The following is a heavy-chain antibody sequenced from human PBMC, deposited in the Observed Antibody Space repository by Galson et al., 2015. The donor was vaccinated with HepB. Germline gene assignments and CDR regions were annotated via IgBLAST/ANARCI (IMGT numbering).Heavy chain of an antibody. D-gene: IGHD6-19*01. J-gene: IGHJ2*01. CDR1: GFTFSSYG. Sequence: SLRLSCAASGFTFSSYGMHWVRQAPGKGLEWVAVISYDGSNKYYADSVKGRFTISRDNSKNTLYLQMNSLRAEDTAVYYCARGASKAVAGGIGWYFDLWGRGTLVSVSS. CDR3: ARGASKAVAGGIGWYFDL. CDR2: ISYDGSNK. V-gene: IGHV3-30*03.